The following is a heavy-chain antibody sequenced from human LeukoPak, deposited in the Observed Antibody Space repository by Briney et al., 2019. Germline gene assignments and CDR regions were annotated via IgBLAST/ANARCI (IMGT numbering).Heavy chain of an antibody. CDR3: ARDPRLVFSYFDY. Sequence: GGSLRLSCAASGFTFSSYAMHWVRQAPGKGLEWVAVISYDGSNKYYADSVKGRFTISRDNSKNTLYLQMNSLRAEDTAVYYCARDPRLVFSYFDYWGQGTLVTVSS. D-gene: IGHD2-21*01. CDR2: ISYDGSNK. CDR1: GFTFSSYA. V-gene: IGHV3-30*04. J-gene: IGHJ4*02.